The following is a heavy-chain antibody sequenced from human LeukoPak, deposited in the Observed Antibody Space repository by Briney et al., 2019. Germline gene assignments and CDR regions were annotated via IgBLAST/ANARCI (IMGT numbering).Heavy chain of an antibody. CDR3: ARVRKAGMANAFDI. CDR2: IIPIFGTA. D-gene: IGHD6-19*01. Sequence: SVKVSCKASGGTFSSYAISWVRQAPGQGLEWMGGIIPIFGTANYAQKFQGRVTITTDTSTSTAYMELRSLRSDDTAVYYCARVRKAGMANAFDIWGQGTMVTVSS. CDR1: GGTFSSYA. V-gene: IGHV1-69*05. J-gene: IGHJ3*02.